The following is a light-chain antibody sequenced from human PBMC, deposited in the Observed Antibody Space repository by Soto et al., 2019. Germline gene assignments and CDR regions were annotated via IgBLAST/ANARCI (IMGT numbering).Light chain of an antibody. CDR3: SSYAGSNYKL. CDR2: EVS. CDR1: SGDIGSYNR. J-gene: IGLJ2*01. V-gene: IGLV2-8*01. Sequence: QSALTQPASVSGSPGQSITISCTGTSGDIGSYNRVSWYQQHPGKAPKLMIYEVSKRLSGVPDRFSGSKSGNTASLTVSGLQAEDESDYYLSSYAGSNYKLFVGGTKVTV.